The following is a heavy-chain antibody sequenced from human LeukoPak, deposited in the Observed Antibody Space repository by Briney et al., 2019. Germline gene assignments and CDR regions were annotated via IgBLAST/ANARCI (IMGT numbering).Heavy chain of an antibody. J-gene: IGHJ4*02. Sequence: PSETLSLTCTVSGGSISSYYWSWIRQPPGKGLEWLGYIYYSGSTNYNPSLKSRVTISVDTPKKQFSLKMSSVTAADPALVYRASRGSSGSYFFYWGEGNLVTVS. D-gene: IGHD6-19*01. V-gene: IGHV4-59*08. CDR2: IYYSGST. CDR3: ASRGSSGSYFFY. CDR1: GGSISSYY.